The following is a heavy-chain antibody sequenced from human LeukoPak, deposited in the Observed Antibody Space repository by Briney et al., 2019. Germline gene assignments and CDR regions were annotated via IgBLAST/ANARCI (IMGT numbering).Heavy chain of an antibody. CDR2: IYSGGST. Sequence: GGSLRLSCAASGFTVSSNYMSWVRQAPGRGLEWVSVIYSGGSTYYADSVKGRFTISRDNSKNTLYLQMNSLRAEDTAVYYCARVRGTYYYDSSGYYPPYYYYYYMDVWGKGTTVTISS. V-gene: IGHV3-66*01. D-gene: IGHD3-22*01. J-gene: IGHJ6*03. CDR3: ARVRGTYYYDSSGYYPPYYYYYYMDV. CDR1: GFTVSSNY.